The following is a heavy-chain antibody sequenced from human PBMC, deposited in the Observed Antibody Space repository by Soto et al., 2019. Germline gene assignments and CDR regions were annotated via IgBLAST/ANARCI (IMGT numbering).Heavy chain of an antibody. J-gene: IGHJ3*02. CDR1: GFTFSSYW. Sequence: EVQLVESGGGLVQPGGSLRLSCAASGFTFSSYWMSWVRQAPGKGLEWVANIKQDGSEKYYVDSVKGRFTISRDNAKNSLYLQMNSLRAEDTAVYYCASDRRDEELLAAAGASDIWCQGTMFTVSS. CDR2: IKQDGSEK. D-gene: IGHD1-7*01. V-gene: IGHV3-7*01. CDR3: ASDRRDEELLAAAGASDI.